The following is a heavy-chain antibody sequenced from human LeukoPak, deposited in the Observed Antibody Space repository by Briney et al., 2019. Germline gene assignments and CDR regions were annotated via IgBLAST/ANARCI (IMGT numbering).Heavy chain of an antibody. CDR3: ARSTQYYYYMDV. V-gene: IGHV3-30*03. CDR2: ISYNGINE. Sequence: PGGSMRLSCAASGFSFSDYNMHWVRQAPGKGLEWMAVISYNGINEYYADSVKGRFTISRDNSKNTLYLQMNSLRAEDTAVYYCARSTQYYYYMDVWGKGTTVTISS. D-gene: IGHD5/OR15-5a*01. J-gene: IGHJ6*03. CDR1: GFSFSDYN.